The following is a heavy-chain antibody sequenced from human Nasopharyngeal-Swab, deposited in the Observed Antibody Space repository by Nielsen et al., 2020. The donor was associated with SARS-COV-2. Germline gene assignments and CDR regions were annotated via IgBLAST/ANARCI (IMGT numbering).Heavy chain of an antibody. CDR3: ARVPSDYGDPAGFDY. CDR2: IYYSGST. V-gene: IGHV4-39*02. J-gene: IGHJ4*02. Sequence: SETLSLTCTVSGGSISSSSYYWGWIRQPPGKGLEWIGYIYYSGSTYYNPSLESRVSMSVDTSKNPFSLKVSSVTAADTAVYYCARVPSDYGDPAGFDYWGQGILVTVSS. D-gene: IGHD4-17*01. CDR1: GGSISSSSYY.